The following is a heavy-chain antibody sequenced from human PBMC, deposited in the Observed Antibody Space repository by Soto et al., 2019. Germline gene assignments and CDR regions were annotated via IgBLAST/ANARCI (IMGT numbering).Heavy chain of an antibody. J-gene: IGHJ4*02. CDR1: GYTFTIYG. Sequence: ASVKVSCKASGYTFTIYGISWVRQAPGQGLEWMGWISAYNGNTNYAQKLQGRVTMTTDTSTSTGYMELRRMRSDDTAVYYCARDKRRSSRWSVWYYWGQGNLVTVSS. CDR2: ISAYNGNT. V-gene: IGHV1-18*01. CDR3: ARDKRRSSRWSVWYY. D-gene: IGHD6-13*01.